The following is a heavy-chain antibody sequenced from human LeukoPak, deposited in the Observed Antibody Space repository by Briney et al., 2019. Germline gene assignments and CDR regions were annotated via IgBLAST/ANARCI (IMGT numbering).Heavy chain of an antibody. D-gene: IGHD4-17*01. CDR3: ARRSMTSALSHFDY. Sequence: ASVKVSCKASGYTFTNYAISWVRQAPGQGLEWMGWISISNGNTNYAQKVQGRVIMTTDTSTNTAYMELRSLTSDNTAVYYCARRSMTSALSHFDYWGQGTLVTVSS. CDR2: ISISNGNT. V-gene: IGHV1-18*01. J-gene: IGHJ4*02. CDR1: GYTFTNYA.